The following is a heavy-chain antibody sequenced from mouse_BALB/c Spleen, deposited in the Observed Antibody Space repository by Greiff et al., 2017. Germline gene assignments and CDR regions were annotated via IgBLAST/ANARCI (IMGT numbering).Heavy chain of an antibody. CDR3: ARGDYGSSLFDY. V-gene: IGHV1-12*01. J-gene: IGHJ2*01. Sequence: QVQLQQPGAELVKPGASVKMSCKASGYTFTSYNMHWVKQTPGQGLEWIGAIYPGNGDTSYNQKFKGKATLTADKSSSTAYMQLSSLTSEDSAVYYCARGDYGSSLFDYWGQGTTLTVSS. CDR2: IYPGNGDT. CDR1: GYTFTSYN. D-gene: IGHD1-1*01.